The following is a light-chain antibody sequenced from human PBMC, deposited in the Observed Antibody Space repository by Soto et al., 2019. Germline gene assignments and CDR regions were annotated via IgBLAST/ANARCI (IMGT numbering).Light chain of an antibody. CDR1: SSDVGGYNY. CDR2: DVS. J-gene: IGLJ2*01. Sequence: QSALTQPASVSGSPGQSITISCTGTSSDVGGYNYVSWYQQHPGKAPKLMIYDVSNRPSGVSNRFSGSKSGNTASLTISGLQDEDEGDYYCSSYTSSSTLVVFGGGTKLTVL. CDR3: SSYTSSSTLVV. V-gene: IGLV2-14*01.